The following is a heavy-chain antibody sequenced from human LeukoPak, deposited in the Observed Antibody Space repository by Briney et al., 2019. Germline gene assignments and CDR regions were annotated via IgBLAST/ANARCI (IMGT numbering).Heavy chain of an antibody. CDR2: IYDSGNT. D-gene: IGHD2-2*01. V-gene: IGHV4-31*03. CDR1: GGFISSGGYY. J-gene: IGHJ4*02. CDR3: ARLLNPPQAIDY. Sequence: SETLSLTCTVSGGFISSGGYYWSWIRQHPRKGLEWIGYIYDSGNTYYNPSLKSRITMSLDTSKNQFSLSLRSVTAADTAVYYCARLLNPPQAIDYWGQGTLVTVSS.